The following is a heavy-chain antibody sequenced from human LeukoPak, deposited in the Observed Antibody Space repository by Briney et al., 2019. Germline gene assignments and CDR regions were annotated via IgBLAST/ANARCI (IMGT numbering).Heavy chain of an antibody. CDR3: ARSYYDFWSGYYTGRYFDY. CDR2: IHYSGNT. D-gene: IGHD3-3*01. Sequence: ETLSLTCTVSGGSIDSGDYYWGWVRQPPGKGLECIASIHYSGNTYYDPSLKSRVTLSVDASKNQFSLTLSSVTAADTAVYYCARSYYDFWSGYYTGRYFDYWGQGTLVTVSS. CDR1: GGSIDSGDYY. J-gene: IGHJ4*02. V-gene: IGHV4-39*07.